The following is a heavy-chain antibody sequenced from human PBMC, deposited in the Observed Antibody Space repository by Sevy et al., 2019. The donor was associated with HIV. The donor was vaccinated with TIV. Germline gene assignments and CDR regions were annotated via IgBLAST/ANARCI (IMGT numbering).Heavy chain of an antibody. J-gene: IGHJ6*02. D-gene: IGHD3-16*01. Sequence: ASVKVSCKASESTFTAYYIHWLRQAPGQGLEWMGWINPNSDDTNYAQKFQGRVSMAADTSISTAYMDLSRLRFDDTAVYYVARVQVFFGGGGGLDVWGQGTTVTVSS. V-gene: IGHV1-2*02. CDR1: ESTFTAYY. CDR2: INPNSDDT. CDR3: ARVQVFFGGGGGLDV.